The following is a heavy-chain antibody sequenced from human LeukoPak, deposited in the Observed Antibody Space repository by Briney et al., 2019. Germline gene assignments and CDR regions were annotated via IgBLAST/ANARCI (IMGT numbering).Heavy chain of an antibody. Sequence: GGSLRLSCAASGFTFSSYGMSWVRQAPGKGLEWVAVISYDGSNKYYADSVKGRFTISRDNSKNTLYLQMNSLRAEDTAVYYCARDLKPFNRFDYWGQGTLVTVSS. CDR2: ISYDGSNK. CDR1: GFTFSSYG. V-gene: IGHV3-30*03. D-gene: IGHD1-14*01. CDR3: ARDLKPFNRFDY. J-gene: IGHJ4*02.